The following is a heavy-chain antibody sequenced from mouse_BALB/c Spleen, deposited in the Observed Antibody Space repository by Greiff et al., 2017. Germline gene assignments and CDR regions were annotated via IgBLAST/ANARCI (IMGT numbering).Heavy chain of an antibody. D-gene: IGHD3-1*01. CDR3: TRQLGLPWFAY. CDR2: IRLKSNNYAT. Sequence: EVKLMESGGGLVQPGGSMKLSCVASGFTFSNYWMNWVRQSPEKGLEWVAEIRLKSNNYATHYAESVKGRFTISRDDSKSSVYLQMNNLRAEDTGIYYCTRQLGLPWFAYWGQGTLVTVSA. V-gene: IGHV6-6*02. CDR1: GFTFSNYW. J-gene: IGHJ3*01.